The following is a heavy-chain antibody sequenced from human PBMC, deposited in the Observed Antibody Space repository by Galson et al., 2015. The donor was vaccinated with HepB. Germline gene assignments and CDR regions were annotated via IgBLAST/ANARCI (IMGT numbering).Heavy chain of an antibody. D-gene: IGHD6-13*01. CDR2: FDPEDGGT. Sequence: SVKVSCKVSGYTLTELSMHWVRQAPGKGLEWMGGFDPEDGGTIYAQKFQGRVTMTEDTSTDTAYMELSSLRSEDTAVYYCATSSQQLVPGFDYWGQGTLVTVSS. CDR1: GYTLTELS. J-gene: IGHJ4*02. V-gene: IGHV1-24*01. CDR3: ATSSQQLVPGFDY.